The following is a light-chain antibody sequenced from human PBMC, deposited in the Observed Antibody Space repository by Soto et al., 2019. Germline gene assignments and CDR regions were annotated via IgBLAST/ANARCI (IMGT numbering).Light chain of an antibody. CDR1: QSVSSY. J-gene: IGKJ1*01. Sequence: EIVMTQSPATLSVSPGERATLSCRASQSVSSYLAWYQQKPGQAPRLLIYGASSRATGIPDRFSGSGSGTDFTLTINRLEPEDFAVYYCQQYGSSSRTFGQGTRVEIK. CDR2: GAS. V-gene: IGKV3-20*01. CDR3: QQYGSSSRT.